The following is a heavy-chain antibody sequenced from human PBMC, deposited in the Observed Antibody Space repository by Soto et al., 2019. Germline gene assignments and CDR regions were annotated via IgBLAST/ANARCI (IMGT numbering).Heavy chain of an antibody. V-gene: IGHV4-39*01. CDR1: GGSISSSSYY. D-gene: IGHD4-17*01. CDR2: IYYSGST. J-gene: IGHJ3*02. CDR3: ARQTVTTGNDAFDI. Sequence: LTCTVSGGSISSSSYYWGWIRQPPGKGLEWIGSIYYSGSTYYNPSLKSRVTISVDTSKNQFSLKLSSVTAADTAVYYCARQTVTTGNDAFDIWGQGTMVTVSS.